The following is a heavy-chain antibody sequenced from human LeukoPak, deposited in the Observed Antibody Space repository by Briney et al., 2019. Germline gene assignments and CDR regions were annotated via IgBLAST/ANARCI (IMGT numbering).Heavy chain of an antibody. CDR2: SRDKGNSYTT. V-gene: IGHV3-72*01. D-gene: IGHD3-10*01. CDR3: ATEGRDASGTYRILYWVSGFDL. Sequence: GGSLRLSCAASGFTFSDHYIDWVRQAPGKGLEWVGRSRDKGNSYTTAYAASVRGRFTISRDDSKNSLYLQMNSLRAEDTAVYYCATEGRDASGTYRILYWVSGFDLWGRGTLVTVSS. J-gene: IGHJ2*01. CDR1: GFTFSDHY.